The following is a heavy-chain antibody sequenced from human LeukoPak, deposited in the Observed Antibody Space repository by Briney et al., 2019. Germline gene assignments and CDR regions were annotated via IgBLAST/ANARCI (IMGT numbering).Heavy chain of an antibody. CDR1: GGSISSSSYY. D-gene: IGHD4-17*01. CDR2: IYYSGST. J-gene: IGHJ5*02. CDR3: ARVPMTTVTTHIRFDP. V-gene: IGHV4-39*07. Sequence: SETLSLTCTVSGGSISSSSYYWGWIRQPPGKGLEWIGSIYYSGSTYYNPSLKSRVTISVDTSKNQFSLKLSSVTAADTAVYYCARVPMTTVTTHIRFDPWGQGTLVTVSS.